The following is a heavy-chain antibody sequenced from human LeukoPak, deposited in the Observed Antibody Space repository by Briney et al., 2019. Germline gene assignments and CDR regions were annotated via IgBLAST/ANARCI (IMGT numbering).Heavy chain of an antibody. CDR1: GGSISSYY. V-gene: IGHV4-59*01. Sequence: PSETLSLTCTVSGGSISSYYWSWIRQPPGKGLEWIGYIYYSGSTNYNPSLKSRVTISVDTSKNQFSLKLSSVTAADTAVYYCARGGPPGDWFDPWGQGTLVTVSS. J-gene: IGHJ5*02. CDR2: IYYSGST. D-gene: IGHD1-26*01. CDR3: ARGGPPGDWFDP.